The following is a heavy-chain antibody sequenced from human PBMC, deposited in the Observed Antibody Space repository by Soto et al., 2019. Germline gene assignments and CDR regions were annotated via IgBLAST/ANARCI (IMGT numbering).Heavy chain of an antibody. Sequence: EVQLLESGGGLAQPGGSLRLSCAASGFTFSSYAMSWVRQAPGKGLEWVSSTSGSGGRTYYADSVKGRFTISRDNSRNTLYLQMNSLRDEDSAVYYCAKCYYYDSSGYTDAFDIWGQGTMVTVSS. D-gene: IGHD3-22*01. J-gene: IGHJ3*02. CDR3: AKCYYYDSSGYTDAFDI. CDR1: GFTFSSYA. CDR2: TSGSGGRT. V-gene: IGHV3-23*01.